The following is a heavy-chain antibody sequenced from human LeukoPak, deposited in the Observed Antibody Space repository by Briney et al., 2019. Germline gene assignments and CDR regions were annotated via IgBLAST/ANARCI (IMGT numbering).Heavy chain of an antibody. D-gene: IGHD7-27*01. CDR3: AKQKVGTGGFFFDY. J-gene: IGHJ4*02. CDR1: GXTFSIYA. V-gene: IGHV3-23*01. CDR2: VSGSAGST. Sequence: PGGSLRLSCAASGXTFSIYAMSWVRQAPGKGLDWVSGVSGSAGSTHYADSVKGQFTISRDNSKNTLYLQMNSLRAEDTAVYYCAKQKVGTGGFFFDYWGQGALVTVSS.